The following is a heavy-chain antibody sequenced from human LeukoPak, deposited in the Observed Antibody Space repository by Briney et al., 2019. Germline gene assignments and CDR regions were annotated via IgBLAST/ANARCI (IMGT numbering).Heavy chain of an antibody. J-gene: IGHJ4*02. Sequence: SETLSLTCTVSGGSINNYYWSWIRQPPGKGLEYIGYIHYSGTTHYIPSLKSRVTISVDTSKNQFSLQLNSVTAADTAVYYCARAAYCGGNCYYYFDYWGQGTLVTVSS. CDR3: ARAAYCGGNCYYYFDY. D-gene: IGHD2-21*02. V-gene: IGHV4-59*01. CDR2: IHYSGTT. CDR1: GGSINNYY.